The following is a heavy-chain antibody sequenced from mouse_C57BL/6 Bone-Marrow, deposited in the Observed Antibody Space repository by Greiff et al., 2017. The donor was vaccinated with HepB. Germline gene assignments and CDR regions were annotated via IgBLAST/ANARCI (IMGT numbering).Heavy chain of an antibody. CDR2: IYPRSGNT. J-gene: IGHJ4*01. CDR1: GYTFTSYG. CDR3: ARDYYYGSYAMDY. V-gene: IGHV1-81*01. D-gene: IGHD1-1*01. Sequence: QVQLQQSGAELARPGASVKLSCKASGYTFTSYGISWVKQRTGQGLEWIGEIYPRSGNTYYNEKFKGKATLTADKSSSTAYMELRSLTSEESAVYFCARDYYYGSYAMDYWGQGTSVTVSS.